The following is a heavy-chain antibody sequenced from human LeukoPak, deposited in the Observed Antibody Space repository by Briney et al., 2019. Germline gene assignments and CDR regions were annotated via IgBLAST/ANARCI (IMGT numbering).Heavy chain of an antibody. D-gene: IGHD3-3*01. CDR1: GLSFSTAW. J-gene: IGHJ1*01. V-gene: IGHV3-15*01. CDR3: TTAERRYYGHAF. Sequence: GGSLRLSCTVSGLSFSTAWISWIRQAPGKGLGWVGRIKSNTDGGTVNYAAPVKGRFTISRDDSKNTVFLQMNSLETEDTAMYFCTTAERRYYGHAFWGQGALVTVSS. CDR2: IKSNTDGGTV.